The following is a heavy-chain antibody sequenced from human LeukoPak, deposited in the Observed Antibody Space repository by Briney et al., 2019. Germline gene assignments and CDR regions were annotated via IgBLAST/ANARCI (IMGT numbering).Heavy chain of an antibody. Sequence: ASVKVSCKASGYTFTSYGISWVRQAPGQGLEWMGWISAYNGDTNYAQKLQGRVTMTTDTSTSTAYMELRSLSSDDTAVYYCARRSDFYDFWSGYYAGAEYFQHWGQGTLVTVSS. CDR1: GYTFTSYG. J-gene: IGHJ1*01. CDR3: ARRSDFYDFWSGYYAGAEYFQH. V-gene: IGHV1-18*01. D-gene: IGHD3-3*01. CDR2: ISAYNGDT.